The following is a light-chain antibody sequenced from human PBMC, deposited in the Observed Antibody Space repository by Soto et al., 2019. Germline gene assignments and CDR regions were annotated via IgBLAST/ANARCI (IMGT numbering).Light chain of an antibody. CDR3: QQRSNWLSIT. Sequence: ELVLTHSPATLSLSPGERATLSCRASQSVSSYLAWYQQKPGQAPRLLVYDASNRATGIPARFSGSGSGTDFTLTISSLEPEDFAVYYCQQRSNWLSITFGQGTRLEIK. CDR1: QSVSSY. J-gene: IGKJ5*01. CDR2: DAS. V-gene: IGKV3-11*01.